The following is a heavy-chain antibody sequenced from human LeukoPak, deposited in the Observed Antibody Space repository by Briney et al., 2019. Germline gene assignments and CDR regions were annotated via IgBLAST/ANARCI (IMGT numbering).Heavy chain of an antibody. J-gene: IGHJ3*02. CDR2: IKRDGSEK. V-gene: IGHV3-7*01. Sequence: GGSLRLSCAASGFIFTNYFMSWVRQAPGKGLEWVASIKRDGSEKYYVDSVRGRFTISRDNAKNSLYLQMNSLKAEDTAIYYCAREVGTPQAFDIWGQGTMVTVSS. CDR1: GFIFTNYF. D-gene: IGHD1-26*01. CDR3: AREVGTPQAFDI.